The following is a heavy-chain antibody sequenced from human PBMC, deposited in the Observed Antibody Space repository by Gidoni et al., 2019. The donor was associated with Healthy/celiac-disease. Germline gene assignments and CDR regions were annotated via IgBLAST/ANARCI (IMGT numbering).Heavy chain of an antibody. D-gene: IGHD3-10*01. CDR1: GGSISSSNW. V-gene: IGHV4-4*02. Sequence: QVQLQESGPGRVKPSGTLSLTCAVSGGSISSSNWWSWVRQPPGKGLEWIGEIYHSGSTNYNPSLKSRVTISVDKSKNQFSLKLSSVTAADTAVYYCASRRDTMVRGRAFDIWGQGTMVTVSS. CDR3: ASRRDTMVRGRAFDI. CDR2: IYHSGST. J-gene: IGHJ3*02.